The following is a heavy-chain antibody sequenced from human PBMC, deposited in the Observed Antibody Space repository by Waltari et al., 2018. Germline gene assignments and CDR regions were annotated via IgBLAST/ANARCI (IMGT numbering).Heavy chain of an antibody. CDR2: ISDSGAT. J-gene: IGHJ2*01. D-gene: IGHD4-17*01. CDR1: GGSISSDKYY. CDR3: AREVPLTTVVIDERYFDL. Sequence: QLQLQESGPGLVKPSETLSLSCSVPGGSISSDKYYWGWLRQSPGKGLEWIATISDSGATDYNPSLRSRVTISLDMSKNNFSLRVTSLTAADTAVYYCAREVPLTTVVIDERYFDLWGRGTQVIVSS. V-gene: IGHV4-39*07.